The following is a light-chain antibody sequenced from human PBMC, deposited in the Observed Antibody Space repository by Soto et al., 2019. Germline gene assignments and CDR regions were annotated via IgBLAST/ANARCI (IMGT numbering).Light chain of an antibody. V-gene: IGLV1-40*01. Sequence: QSVLTQPPSVSGAPGQRVTISCTGSSSNIGAGYDVHWYQQLPGTAPKLLIYGNSNRPSGVPDRFSGSKSGTSASLAITGLQAEDGADYYCQSYDSSLSGHVPGTGTKVTVL. CDR2: GNS. CDR3: QSYDSSLSGHV. J-gene: IGLJ1*01. CDR1: SSNIGAGYD.